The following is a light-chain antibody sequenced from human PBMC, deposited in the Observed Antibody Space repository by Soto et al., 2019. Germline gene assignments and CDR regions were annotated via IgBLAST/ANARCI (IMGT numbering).Light chain of an antibody. Sequence: GDRVTITCRASQSILTWLAWYQQKPGKATNLLIYKASNLQSGVTSRFSGSGSGTEFALTISSLQPEDFATYYCQQSYSTPITFGQGT. J-gene: IGKJ5*01. CDR1: QSILTW. CDR2: KAS. CDR3: QQSYSTPIT. V-gene: IGKV1-5*03.